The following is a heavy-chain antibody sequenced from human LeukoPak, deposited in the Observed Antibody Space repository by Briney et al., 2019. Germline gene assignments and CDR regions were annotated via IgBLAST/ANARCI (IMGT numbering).Heavy chain of an antibody. CDR2: IYYSGNT. Sequence: SETLSLTCTVSGGSISSSSSYWGWIRQPPGKGLEWIGNIYYSGNTYYNPSLKSRVTISVDTSKNQFSLKLSSVTAADTAVYYCARLNQGNRFDYWGQGTLVTVSS. CDR1: GGSISSSSSY. J-gene: IGHJ4*02. D-gene: IGHD1-14*01. V-gene: IGHV4-39*01. CDR3: ARLNQGNRFDY.